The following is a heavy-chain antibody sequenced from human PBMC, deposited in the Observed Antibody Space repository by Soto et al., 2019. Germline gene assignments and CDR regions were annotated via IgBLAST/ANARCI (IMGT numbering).Heavy chain of an antibody. J-gene: IGHJ3*02. CDR1: GYTFTTYG. CDR2: ISAYHGNT. V-gene: IGHV1-18*01. CDR3: AREVVYYTSPSCRNDAFDI. D-gene: IGHD2-2*01. Sequence: VASVKVSCKASGYTFTTYGISWVRQAPGQGLEWMGWISAYHGNTNYAQKLQGRVTMTTDTSTSTAYMELRSLRSDDTAVYYCAREVVYYTSPSCRNDAFDIWGQGTMVTVSS.